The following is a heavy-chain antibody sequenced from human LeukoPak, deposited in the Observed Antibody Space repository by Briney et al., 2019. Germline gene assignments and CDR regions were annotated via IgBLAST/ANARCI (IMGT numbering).Heavy chain of an antibody. Sequence: GGSLRLSCAASGITFTNIWMNWVRQAPGKGLEWVGRIKSKAFGGTTDIAAPVRGRFTISRDDSKNMVYLHMNGLTTEDTAVYYCKTDNLLYGATFDYWGQGTLVTVSS. V-gene: IGHV3-15*01. CDR3: KTDNLLYGATFDY. J-gene: IGHJ4*02. CDR2: IKSKAFGGTT. D-gene: IGHD4/OR15-4a*01. CDR1: GITFTNIW.